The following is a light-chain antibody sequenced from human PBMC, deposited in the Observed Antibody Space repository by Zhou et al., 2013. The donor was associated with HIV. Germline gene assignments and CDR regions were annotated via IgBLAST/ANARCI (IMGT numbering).Light chain of an antibody. J-gene: IGKJ1*01. CDR1: QTVSSN. V-gene: IGKV3-15*01. CDR2: GIS. Sequence: EIVMTQSPATLSVSPGERATLSCRASQTVSSNLAWYQQKPGQAPRLLIYGISTQGPTGIPARFSGSGSGTEFTLTISSMQSVDFAVYYCQHYSNWPPWTFGQGTKGGNQT. CDR3: QHYSNWPPWT.